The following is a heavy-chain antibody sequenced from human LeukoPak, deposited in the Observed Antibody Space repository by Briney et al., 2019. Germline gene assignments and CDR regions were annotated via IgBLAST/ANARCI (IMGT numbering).Heavy chain of an antibody. CDR2: IFHTGST. D-gene: IGHD3-16*01. CDR3: TRGGTHFQFDY. CDR1: GGSISSSNW. V-gene: IGHV4-4*02. J-gene: IGHJ4*02. Sequence: SETLSLTCAVSGGSISSSNWWSWVRQPPGKGLEWIGEIFHTGSTSHNPSLKSRVTVSLDGSKQQFSLNLASVTAADMAVYYCTRGGTHFQFDYWGQGTLVTVSS.